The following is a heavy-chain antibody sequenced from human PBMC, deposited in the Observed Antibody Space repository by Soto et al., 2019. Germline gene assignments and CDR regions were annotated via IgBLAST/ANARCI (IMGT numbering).Heavy chain of an antibody. V-gene: IGHV1-18*01. D-gene: IGHD2-2*01. CDR2: IISYNGNT. CDR3: GRGNKLVVPGGTPIYYYYGMDV. CDR1: GYTFSNYG. J-gene: IGHJ6*02. Sequence: ASVKVSCKASGYTFSNYGISWVRQVPGQGLEWMAWIISYNGNTNYAQKFQGSVTVTTDTSTSTAYMELRSLRSDDTAVYYCGRGNKLVVPGGTPIYYYYGMDVWGQGTTVTVSS.